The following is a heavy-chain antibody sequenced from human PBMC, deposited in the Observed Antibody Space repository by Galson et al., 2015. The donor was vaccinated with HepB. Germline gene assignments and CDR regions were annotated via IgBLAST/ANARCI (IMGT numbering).Heavy chain of an antibody. V-gene: IGHV3-23*01. J-gene: IGHJ6*02. CDR1: GFTFSSYA. CDR2: ISGSGGST. Sequence: SLRLSCAASGFTFSSYAMSWVRQAPGKGLEWVPAISGSGGSTYYADSVKGRFTISRDNSKNTLYLQMNSLRAEDTAVYYCAKMGSDTAMAIGDYGMDVWGQGTTVTVSS. CDR3: AKMGSDTAMAIGDYGMDV. D-gene: IGHD5-18*01.